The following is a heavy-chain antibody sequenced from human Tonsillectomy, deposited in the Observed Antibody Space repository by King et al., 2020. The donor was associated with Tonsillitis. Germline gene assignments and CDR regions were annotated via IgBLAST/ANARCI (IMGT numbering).Heavy chain of an antibody. CDR3: ARVKAAPSGGSGSWFDYTWFDP. V-gene: IGHV4-59*01. D-gene: IGHD6-13*01. J-gene: IGHJ5*02. Sequence: QMQLQESGPGLVKPSETLSLTCTVSGGSISSYYWSWIRQPPGKGLEWIGYIYYSGSTNYNPSLKSRVTISVDTSKNQFSLKLSSVTAADTAVYYCARVKAAPSGGSGSWFDYTWFDPWGQGTLVTVSS. CDR1: GGSISSYY. CDR2: IYYSGST.